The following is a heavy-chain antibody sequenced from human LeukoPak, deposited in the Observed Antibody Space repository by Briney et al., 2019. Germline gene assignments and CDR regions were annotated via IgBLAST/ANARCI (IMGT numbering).Heavy chain of an antibody. CDR2: IKQDGSEK. V-gene: IGHV3-7*03. Sequence: GGSLRLSCTVSGFTFSRNWMSWVCQAPGKGLEWVANIKQDGSEKYYVDSVKGRFTISRDNVKNSLYLQMNSLRAEDTAVYYCARGNYYHDSSGHHYYFDYWGQGTLVTVSS. CDR3: ARGNYYHDSSGHHYYFDY. CDR1: GFTFSRNW. J-gene: IGHJ4*02. D-gene: IGHD3-22*01.